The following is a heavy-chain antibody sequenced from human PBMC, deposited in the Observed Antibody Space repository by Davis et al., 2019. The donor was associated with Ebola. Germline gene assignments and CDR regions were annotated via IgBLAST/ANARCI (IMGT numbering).Heavy chain of an antibody. Sequence: GESLKISCAASGFTFSNYAMNWVRQAPGKGLEWVSYITSSGSTIYYADSVKGRFTISRDNSKNTLYLQMNSLRAEDTAVYYCARLGIAAAGSYGMDVWGQGTTVTVSS. CDR2: ITSSGSTI. J-gene: IGHJ6*02. CDR1: GFTFSNYA. D-gene: IGHD6-13*01. V-gene: IGHV3-48*01. CDR3: ARLGIAAAGSYGMDV.